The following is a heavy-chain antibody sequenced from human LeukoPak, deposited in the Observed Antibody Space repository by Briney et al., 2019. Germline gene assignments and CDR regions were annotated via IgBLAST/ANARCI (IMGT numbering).Heavy chain of an antibody. J-gene: IGHJ6*02. D-gene: IGHD2-15*01. CDR2: ISAYNGNT. Sequence: ASVKVSCKASGYTFTSYGISWVRQPPGQGLEWMGWISAYNGNTNYAQKLQGRVTMTTDTSTSTAYMELRSLRSDDTAVYYCARAEYIDCSGGSCYPNYYGMDVWGQGTTVAVSS. CDR1: GYTFTSYG. V-gene: IGHV1-18*01. CDR3: ARAEYIDCSGGSCYPNYYGMDV.